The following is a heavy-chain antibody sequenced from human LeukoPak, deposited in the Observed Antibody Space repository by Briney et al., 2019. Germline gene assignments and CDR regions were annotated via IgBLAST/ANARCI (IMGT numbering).Heavy chain of an antibody. V-gene: IGHV3-23*01. J-gene: IGHJ4*02. Sequence: GGSLRLSCAAPGFTFSSYAMSWVRQAPGKGLEWVSAISGSGGSTFYADSVKGRFTISRDNSKNTLYLQMNSLRAEDTAVYYCAKDGVVAGTPFYFDYWGQGTLVTVSS. CDR3: AKDGVVAGTPFYFDY. D-gene: IGHD6-19*01. CDR1: GFTFSSYA. CDR2: ISGSGGST.